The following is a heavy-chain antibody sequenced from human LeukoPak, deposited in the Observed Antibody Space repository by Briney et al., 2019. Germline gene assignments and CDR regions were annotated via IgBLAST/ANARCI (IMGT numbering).Heavy chain of an antibody. CDR3: ARIRIAAIDY. D-gene: IGHD6-13*01. CDR2: IYYSGST. J-gene: IGHJ4*02. V-gene: IGHV4-59*08. Sequence: SETLSLTCAVYGGSISSYYWSWIRQPPGKGLEWIGYIYYSGSTNYNPSLKSRVTISVDTSKNQFSLKLSSVTAADTAVYYCARIRIAAIDYWGQGTLVTVSS. CDR1: GGSISSYY.